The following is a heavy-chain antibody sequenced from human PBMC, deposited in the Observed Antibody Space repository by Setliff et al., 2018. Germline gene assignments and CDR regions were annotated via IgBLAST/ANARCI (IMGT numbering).Heavy chain of an antibody. V-gene: IGHV3-48*01. CDR1: GLPFSTYR. CDR2: ISSGSGTI. Sequence: GGSLRLSCAAFGLPFSTYRMNWVRQAPGKGLEWISYISSGSGTIYYAASVKGRFTISRDNAKNSLYLQMNSLRADDTAVYYCAKMGIGGGEDYWGQGTLVTVSS. CDR3: AKMGIGGGEDY. J-gene: IGHJ4*02. D-gene: IGHD3-16*01.